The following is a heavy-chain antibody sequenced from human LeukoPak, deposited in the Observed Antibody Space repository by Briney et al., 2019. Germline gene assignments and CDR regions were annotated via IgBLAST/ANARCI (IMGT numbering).Heavy chain of an antibody. CDR2: INAGNGNT. CDR1: GYTFTSYA. CDR3: ARDRDSSGWWGGYFDY. J-gene: IGHJ4*02. V-gene: IGHV1-3*03. D-gene: IGHD6-19*01. Sequence: ASVKVSCKASGYTFTSYAMHWVRQAPGQRLEWMGWINAGNGNTKYSQEFQGRVTITRDTSASTAYMELSSLRSEDMAVYYCARDRDSSGWWGGYFDYWGQGTLVTVSS.